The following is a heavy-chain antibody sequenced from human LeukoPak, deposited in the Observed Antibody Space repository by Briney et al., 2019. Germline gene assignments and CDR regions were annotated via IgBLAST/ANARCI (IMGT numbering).Heavy chain of an antibody. CDR1: GFSFSSHW. V-gene: IGHV3-74*01. J-gene: IGHJ5*01. D-gene: IGHD6-13*01. CDR3: ARDFGSTWLRNWLDS. Sequence: GGSLRLSCAASGFSFSSHWMHWVRQVPGKELVWVSRINTDGTTTTYADSVKGRFTISRDNAKNTLYLQMNSLRAEDTALYYCARDFGSTWLRNWLDSWGQGTLVTVSS. CDR2: INTDGTTT.